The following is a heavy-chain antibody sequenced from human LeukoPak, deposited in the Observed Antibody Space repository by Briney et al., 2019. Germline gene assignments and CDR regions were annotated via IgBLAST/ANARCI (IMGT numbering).Heavy chain of an antibody. CDR1: GFTFSSYE. Sequence: GGSLRLSCAASGFTFSSYEMNWVRQAPGQGLEWVSYISSSGSTIYYADSVKGRFTISRDNAKNSLYLQMNSLRAEDTAVYYCARDHGAVAGTNGFDYWGQGTLVTVSS. CDR2: ISSSGSTI. D-gene: IGHD6-19*01. J-gene: IGHJ4*02. V-gene: IGHV3-48*03. CDR3: ARDHGAVAGTNGFDY.